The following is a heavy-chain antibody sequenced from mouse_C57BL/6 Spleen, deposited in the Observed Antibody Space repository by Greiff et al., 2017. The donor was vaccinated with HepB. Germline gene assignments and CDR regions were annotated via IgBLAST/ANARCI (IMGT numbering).Heavy chain of an antibody. CDR2: INPNNGGT. CDR3: VAGAYYYGSSLY. V-gene: IGHV1-22*01. J-gene: IGHJ2*01. Sequence: DVQLVESGPELVKPGASVKMSCKASGYTFTDYNMHWVKQSHGKSLEWIGYINPNNGGTSYNQKFKGKATLTVNKSSSTAYMELRSLTSEDSAVYYCVAGAYYYGSSLYWGQGTTLTVSS. CDR1: GYTFTDYN. D-gene: IGHD1-1*01.